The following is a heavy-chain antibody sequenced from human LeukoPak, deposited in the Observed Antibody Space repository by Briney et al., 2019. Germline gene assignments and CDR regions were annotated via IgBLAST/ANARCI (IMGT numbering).Heavy chain of an antibody. D-gene: IGHD1-1*01. Sequence: SETLSLTCTVSGGSISSYYWAWIRQPPGKGLVWLGEINGRGSVTQNPSLRSRVSLSIDSSQNRISLKLTSLTAADTAVYYCARAAIVEPVDLWGQGTLVTVSS. CDR1: GGSISSYY. CDR3: ARAAIVEPVDL. J-gene: IGHJ5*02. V-gene: IGHV4-34*01. CDR2: INGRGSV.